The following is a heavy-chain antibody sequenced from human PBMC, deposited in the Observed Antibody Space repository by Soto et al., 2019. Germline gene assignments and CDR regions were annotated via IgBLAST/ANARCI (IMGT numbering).Heavy chain of an antibody. J-gene: IGHJ4*02. CDR3: ARTAARFPAPFDY. Sequence: SETLSLTCTVSGGSLSSYYWSWIRQPAGKGLEWIGRIYTSGITNYNPSLMNRVTLSVDTSKNQFSLKLTSVTAADTAVYYCARTAARFPAPFDYWGPGTRVTVSS. V-gene: IGHV4-4*07. CDR2: IYTSGIT. CDR1: GGSLSSYY. D-gene: IGHD2-21*01.